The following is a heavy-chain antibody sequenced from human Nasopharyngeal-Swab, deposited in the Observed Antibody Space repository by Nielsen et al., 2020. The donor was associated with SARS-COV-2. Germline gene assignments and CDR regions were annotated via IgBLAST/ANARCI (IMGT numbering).Heavy chain of an antibody. D-gene: IGHD4/OR15-4a*01. V-gene: IGHV5-51*01. CDR3: ARLYGGYVDY. CDR2: IYPGDSTP. Sequence: GGSLRLSCQGSGYYFSTYWIGWVRQMPGRGLEWIGIIYPGDSTPRYRPSFQGQVTISADKSSTAYLQWSSLKASDTAMYFCARLYGGYVDYWGQGTLVTVSS. J-gene: IGHJ4*02. CDR1: GYYFSTYW.